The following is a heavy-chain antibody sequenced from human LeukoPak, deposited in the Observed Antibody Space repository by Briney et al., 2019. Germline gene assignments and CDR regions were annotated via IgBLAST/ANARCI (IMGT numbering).Heavy chain of an antibody. CDR3: AREGYYYGSGTYYNVIDY. V-gene: IGHV3-11*01. D-gene: IGHD3-10*01. CDR2: ISSSANSI. J-gene: IGHJ4*02. Sequence: GGSLRLSCVVSGFTFSDYYMSWIRLAPGKGLEWISHISSSANSIYYADSVKGRFIISRDNAKNSLYLQMNSLRAEDTAVYYCAREGYYYGSGTYYNVIDYWGQGTLVTVSS. CDR1: GFTFSDYY.